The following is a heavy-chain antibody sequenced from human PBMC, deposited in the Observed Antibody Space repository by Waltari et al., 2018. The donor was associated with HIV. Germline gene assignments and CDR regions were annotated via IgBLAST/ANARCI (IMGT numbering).Heavy chain of an antibody. V-gene: IGHV4-34*02. D-gene: IGHD4-4*01. J-gene: IGHJ6*03. CDR2: INQSGRI. Sequence: QVQLQQWGAGLVKPSDTLSLTCAVSGGSFNNYYWNWIRQSPGKGLEWIGEINQSGRINYNPSLESRVTMSVDTSKNQFSLKLTSMTAADSAVYYCVRQRTVTTFSYYYLDVWGKGTTVTASS. CDR3: VRQRTVTTFSYYYLDV. CDR1: GGSFNNYY.